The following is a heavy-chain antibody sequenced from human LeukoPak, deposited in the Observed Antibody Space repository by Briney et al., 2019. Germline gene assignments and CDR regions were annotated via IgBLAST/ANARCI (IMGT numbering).Heavy chain of an antibody. CDR1: GESISGFY. J-gene: IGHJ4*02. CDR3: ARGVVIAPQTFDY. D-gene: IGHD2-21*01. Sequence: SETLSLTCTVSGESISGFYWTWLRQPPGKGLEWIGYIYYSGSTNYNPSLKSRVTTSVDTSKNQFSLRLSSVTAADTAVYYCARGVVIAPQTFDYWGQGTLVTVSS. CDR2: IYYSGST. V-gene: IGHV4-59*01.